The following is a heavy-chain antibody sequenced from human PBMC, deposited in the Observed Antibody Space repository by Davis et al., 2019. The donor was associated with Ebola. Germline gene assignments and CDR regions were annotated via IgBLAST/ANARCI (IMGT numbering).Heavy chain of an antibody. V-gene: IGHV1-18*04. CDR1: GYTFTNYG. J-gene: IGHJ4*02. D-gene: IGHD1-1*01. CDR2: ISTYNGNT. CDR3: ARAQFPTTSDH. Sequence: ASVKVSCKASGYTFTNYGFSWVRQPPGQGLEWMGWISTYNGNTNYAQKFQGRITMTTDTSTTTAYMEVGSLKSDDTAVYYCARAQFPTTSDHWGQGTLVTVSS.